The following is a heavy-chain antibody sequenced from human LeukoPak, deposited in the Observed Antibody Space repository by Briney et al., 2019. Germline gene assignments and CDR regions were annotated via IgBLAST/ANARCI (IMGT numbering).Heavy chain of an antibody. CDR3: ARGNTMVRGVINY. CDR2: IYYSGST. CDR1: GGSISSGGYY. D-gene: IGHD3-10*01. V-gene: IGHV4-31*03. Sequence: PSQTLSLTCTVSGGSISSGGYYWSWIRQHPGKGLEWIGYIYYSGSTCYNPSLKSRVTISVDTSKNQFSLKLSSVTAADTAVYYCARGNTMVRGVINYWGQGTLVTVSS. J-gene: IGHJ4*02.